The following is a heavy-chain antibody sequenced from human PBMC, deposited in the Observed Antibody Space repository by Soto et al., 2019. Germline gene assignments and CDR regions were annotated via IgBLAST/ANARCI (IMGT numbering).Heavy chain of an antibody. Sequence: PGGSLRLSCAASGFTFSSFGMHWVRQAPGKGLEWVAVISYDGSNKYYADSVKGRFTISRDSSKNTLYLQMNSLRAEDTAVYYCAKDRGSGWYGYYGMDVWGQGTTVTVSS. CDR3: AKDRGSGWYGYYGMDV. D-gene: IGHD6-19*01. J-gene: IGHJ6*02. V-gene: IGHV3-30*18. CDR1: GFTFSSFG. CDR2: ISYDGSNK.